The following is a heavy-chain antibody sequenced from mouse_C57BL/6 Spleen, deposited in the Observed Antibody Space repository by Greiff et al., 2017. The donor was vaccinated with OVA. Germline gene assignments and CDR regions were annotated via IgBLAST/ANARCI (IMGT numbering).Heavy chain of an antibody. CDR2: ISSGGTYT. CDR1: GFTFSSYC. D-gene: IGHD3-2*02. CDR3: ARHVDGSGYAWFAY. Sequence: EVQLVESGGDLVKPGGSLKLSCAASGFTFSSYCMSWVRQTPDQRLEWVGTISSGGTYTYYPDSVKGRFTISRDNATNTLYLQMSSLKSEDTAVYYCARHVDGSGYAWFAYWGKGTLVTVSA. V-gene: IGHV5-6*01. J-gene: IGHJ3*01.